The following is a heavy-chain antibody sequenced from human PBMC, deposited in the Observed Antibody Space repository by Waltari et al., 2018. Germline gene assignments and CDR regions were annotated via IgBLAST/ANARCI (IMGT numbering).Heavy chain of an antibody. V-gene: IGHV4-4*09. CDR3: AREIVVVTAGGAFDI. J-gene: IGHJ3*02. CDR2: IDSSGST. Sequence: QVQLQESGPGLVKASETLSLTCSVSGGSTGGYYWSWIRQPPGKGLEWIGYIDSSGSTNYNPSLWSRATISIDTAKNQFSLKLTSVTAADTAVYYCAREIVVVTAGGAFDIWGQGTMVTVSS. D-gene: IGHD2-21*02. CDR1: GGSTGGYY.